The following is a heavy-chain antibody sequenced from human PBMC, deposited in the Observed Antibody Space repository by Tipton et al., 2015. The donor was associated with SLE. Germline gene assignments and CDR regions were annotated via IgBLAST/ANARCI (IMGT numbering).Heavy chain of an antibody. CDR2: IYYSGST. J-gene: IGHJ4*02. V-gene: IGHV4-59*01. CDR1: GGSISSYY. CDR3: ARDRGVLDY. D-gene: IGHD3-10*01. Sequence: TLSLTCTVSGGSISSYYWSWIRQPPGKGLEWIGYIYYSGSTNYNPSLKSRVTISVDTSKNQFSLKLSSVTAADTAVYYCARDRGVLDYWGQGTLVTVSS.